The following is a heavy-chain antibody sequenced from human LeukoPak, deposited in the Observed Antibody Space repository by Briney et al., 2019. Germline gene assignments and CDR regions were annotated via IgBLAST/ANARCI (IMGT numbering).Heavy chain of an antibody. CDR2: IYYSGST. V-gene: IGHV4-59*01. D-gene: IGHD3-10*01. J-gene: IGHJ4*02. CDR1: GGSISSYY. CDR3: ARDVGSGSYFD. Sequence: SEALSLTCTVSGGSISSYYWSWIRQPPGKGLEWIGYIYYSGSTNYNPSLKSRVTISVDTSKNQFSLKLSSVTAADTAVYYCARDVGSGSYFDWGQGTLVTVSS.